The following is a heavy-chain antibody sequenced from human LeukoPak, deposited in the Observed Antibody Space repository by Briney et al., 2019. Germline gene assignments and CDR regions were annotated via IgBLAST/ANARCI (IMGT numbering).Heavy chain of an antibody. CDR3: ATCFGVTMIKNWFDP. D-gene: IGHD3-22*01. CDR1: GYTFTSYY. J-gene: IGHJ5*02. CDR2: INPSGGST. Sequence: ASVKVSCKASGYTFTSYYMHWVRQAPGQGLEWMGIINPSGGSTSYAQKFQGRVTMTEDTSTDTAYMELSGLGSEDTAVYYCATCFGVTMIKNWFDPWGQGTLVTVSS. V-gene: IGHV1-46*01.